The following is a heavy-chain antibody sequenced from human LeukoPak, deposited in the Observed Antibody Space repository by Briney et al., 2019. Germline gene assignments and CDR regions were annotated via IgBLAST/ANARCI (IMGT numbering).Heavy chain of an antibody. CDR2: IYFSGGT. Sequence: PSETLSLTCTVSGDSISSSNCYWGWIRQPPGKGLEWIGSIYFSGGTYYNASRKSRVTISVDTSKNQFSLKLSSVTAADTAVYYCARRSAGPRGDYYYYYMDVWGKGTTVTISS. CDR3: ARRSAGPRGDYYYYYMDV. CDR1: GDSISSSNCY. D-gene: IGHD3-10*01. V-gene: IGHV4-39*01. J-gene: IGHJ6*03.